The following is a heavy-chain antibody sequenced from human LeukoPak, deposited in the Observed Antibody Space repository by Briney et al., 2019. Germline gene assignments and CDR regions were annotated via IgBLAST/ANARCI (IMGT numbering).Heavy chain of an antibody. Sequence: PSETLSLTCTVSGGSISSYYWSWIRQPPGKGLEWIGYIYYSGSTNYNPSLKSRVTISVDTSKNQFSLKLSSVTAADTAVYYCARLYLDYDFWSGYYRFDYGGQGTLVTVSS. CDR3: ARLYLDYDFWSGYYRFDY. J-gene: IGHJ4*02. D-gene: IGHD3-3*01. CDR1: GGSISSYY. CDR2: IYYSGST. V-gene: IGHV4-59*01.